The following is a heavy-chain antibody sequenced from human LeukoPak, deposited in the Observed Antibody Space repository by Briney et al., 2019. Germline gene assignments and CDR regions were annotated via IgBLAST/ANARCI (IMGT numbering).Heavy chain of an antibody. D-gene: IGHD3-3*01. CDR2: INNPGTGT. J-gene: IGHJ4*02. CDR1: GFTFSSYW. V-gene: IGHV3-74*01. Sequence: PGGSLRLSCAASGFTFSSYWMHWVRQVPGKGLVWVAHINNPGTGTTYADAVKGRFTISRDNAMNTLYLQMNSLRADDTAMYYCARGSGGFDYWGQGTLITVSS. CDR3: ARGSGGFDY.